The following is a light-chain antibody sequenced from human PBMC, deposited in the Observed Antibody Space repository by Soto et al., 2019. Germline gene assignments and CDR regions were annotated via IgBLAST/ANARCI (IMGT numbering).Light chain of an antibody. CDR1: QSVTNN. V-gene: IGKV3-15*01. CDR3: QQYHNWPPYT. Sequence: EILMTQSPATLSVSPGERATLSCRASQSVTNNLAWYQQKPGQAPRLLIYGASTRATGIPARFSGSGSGTEFTLTISSRQSEDFAVYYCQQYHNWPPYTFGQGTKLEIK. CDR2: GAS. J-gene: IGKJ2*01.